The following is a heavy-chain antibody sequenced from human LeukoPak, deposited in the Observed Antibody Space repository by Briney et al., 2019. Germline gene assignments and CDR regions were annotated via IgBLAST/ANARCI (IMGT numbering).Heavy chain of an antibody. J-gene: IGHJ4*02. CDR1: GFIFSSYW. D-gene: IGHD3-9*01. CDR3: ARELRLTGCFDY. V-gene: IGHV3-7*01. CDR2: IKQDGSEK. Sequence: GGSLRLPCAASGFIFSSYWMSWVRQAPGKGLEWVANIKQDGSEKYYVDSVKGRFTISRDNAKNSLYLQMNSLRAEDTAVYYCARELRLTGCFDYWGQGTLVTVSS.